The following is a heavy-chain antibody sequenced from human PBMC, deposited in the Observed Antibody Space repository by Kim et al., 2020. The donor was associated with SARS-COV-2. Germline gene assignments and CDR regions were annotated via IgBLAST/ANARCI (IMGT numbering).Heavy chain of an antibody. CDR3: TKLHPAAGSGY. V-gene: IGHV3-23*01. Sequence: GGSLRLSCAASGFTFNNYAMTWVRQAPGKGLEWVSAIGRSGGTTFYADSVKGRFTVSRDNSKNTLYLHMDSLRAEDTAVYYCTKLHPAAGSGYWGQGTLATHSS. J-gene: IGHJ4*02. CDR2: IGRSGGTT. D-gene: IGHD2-15*01. CDR1: GFTFNNYA.